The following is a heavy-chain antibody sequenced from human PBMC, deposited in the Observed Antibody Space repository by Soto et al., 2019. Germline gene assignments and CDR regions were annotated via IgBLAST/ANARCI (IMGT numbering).Heavy chain of an antibody. J-gene: IGHJ4*02. CDR2: IYPGDSDT. V-gene: IGHV5-51*01. CDR3: ARHPRWNYYDSSGYYPIYFDY. D-gene: IGHD3-22*01. Sequence: GESLKISCKGSGYSFTSYWIGWVRQMPGKGLEWMGIIYPGDSDTRYSPSFQGQVTISADKSISTAYLQWSSLKASDTAMYYCARHPRWNYYDSSGYYPIYFDYWGQGTLVTVSS. CDR1: GYSFTSYW.